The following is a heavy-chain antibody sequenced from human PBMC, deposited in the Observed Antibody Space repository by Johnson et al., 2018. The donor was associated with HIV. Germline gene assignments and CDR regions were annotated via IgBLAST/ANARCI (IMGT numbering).Heavy chain of an antibody. CDR2: IGTAGDT. CDR3: AREDGQFLEWLGVGEGKYLYGPDI. Sequence: EVQLVESGGGLVQPGGSLRLSCAAYGFTFSSYDMHWVRQATGKGLEWVSAIGTAGDTYYPGSVKGRFTISRENAKNSLYLQMNSLRAGDTAVYYCAREDGQFLEWLGVGEGKYLYGPDIWGQGTMVTVSS. D-gene: IGHD3-3*01. J-gene: IGHJ3*02. V-gene: IGHV3-13*01. CDR1: GFTFSSYD.